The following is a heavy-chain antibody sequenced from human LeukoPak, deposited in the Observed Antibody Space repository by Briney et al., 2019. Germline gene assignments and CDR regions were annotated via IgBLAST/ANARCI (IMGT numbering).Heavy chain of an antibody. J-gene: IGHJ6*04. CDR3: ARDTVEWFAEMFDYYGRDV. CDR1: GFTVSSNY. V-gene: IGHV3-53*01. Sequence: GGSLRLSCAASGFTVSSNYMSWVRQAPGKGLEWVSVIYSGGSTYYADSVKGRFTISRDNSKNTLYLQMNSLRAEDTAVYYCARDTVEWFAEMFDYYGRDVWGKGPRATVSS. D-gene: IGHD3-10*01. CDR2: IYSGGST.